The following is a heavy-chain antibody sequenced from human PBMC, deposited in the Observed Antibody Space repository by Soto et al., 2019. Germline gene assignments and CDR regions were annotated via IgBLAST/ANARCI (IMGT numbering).Heavy chain of an antibody. D-gene: IGHD6-25*01. CDR1: GFIFNNYW. J-gene: IGHJ4*02. Sequence: WGSLRLSCAASGFIFNNYWMHWVRQAPGKGLVWVARINGDGSTTTYVDSVKGRFTISRDNAKNTVYLQMNSLRAEDTAVYYCARGSGPRGRPYWGQGILVTVSS. CDR2: INGDGSTT. V-gene: IGHV3-74*01. CDR3: ARGSGPRGRPY.